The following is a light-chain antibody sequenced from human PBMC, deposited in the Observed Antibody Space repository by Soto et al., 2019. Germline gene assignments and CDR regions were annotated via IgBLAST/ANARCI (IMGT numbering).Light chain of an antibody. CDR1: QSVSDN. Sequence: VMTQSPATLSVSPGERATLSCRASQSVSDNLAWYHQKPGQAPRLLIYGASNRATGIPATFSGSGSGTEFTLTISSPQSEDFAIYYCQQYNSWPRTFGQGTKVDIK. CDR2: GAS. CDR3: QQYNSWPRT. J-gene: IGKJ1*01. V-gene: IGKV3D-15*01.